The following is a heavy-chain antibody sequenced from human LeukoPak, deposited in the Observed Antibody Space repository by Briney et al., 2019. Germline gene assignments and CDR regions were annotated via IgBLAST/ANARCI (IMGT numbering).Heavy chain of an antibody. CDR3: ARWGDSSSWTEYYFDY. J-gene: IGHJ4*02. CDR2: IYYSGST. CDR1: GGSISSYY. Sequence: PSETLSLTCTVSGGSISSYYWSWIRQPPGKGLEWIGYIYYSGSTNYNPSLKSRVTISVDTSKNQFSLKLSSVTAADTAVYYCARWGDSSSWTEYYFDYWGQGTLVTVSS. D-gene: IGHD6-13*01. V-gene: IGHV4-59*01.